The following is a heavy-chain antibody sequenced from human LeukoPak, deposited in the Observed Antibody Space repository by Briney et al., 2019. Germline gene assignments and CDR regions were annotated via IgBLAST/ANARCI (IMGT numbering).Heavy chain of an antibody. CDR1: GFTFSSYA. Sequence: GRSLRLSCAASGFTFSSYAMHWVRQAPGKGLEWVAVISYDGSNKYYADSVKGRFTISRDNSKNTLYLQMNSLRAEDTAVYYCAKGPETGWHEYFQHWGQGTLVTVSS. CDR2: ISYDGSNK. CDR3: AKGPETGWHEYFQH. D-gene: IGHD6-19*01. V-gene: IGHV3-30-3*01. J-gene: IGHJ1*01.